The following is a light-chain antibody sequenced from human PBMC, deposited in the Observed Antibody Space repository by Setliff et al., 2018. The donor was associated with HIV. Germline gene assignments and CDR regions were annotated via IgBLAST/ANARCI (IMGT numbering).Light chain of an antibody. Sequence: QSVLAQPASVSGSPGQSITISCTGTSSDVGNYDLVSWYQHHPGKAPKVMIYEVNKRPSGVSNRFSGSKSGNTASLSISGLQPEDEADYYCCSYAGSTTLVFGGGTKVTVL. V-gene: IGLV2-23*02. CDR1: SSDVGNYDL. J-gene: IGLJ2*01. CDR3: CSYAGSTTLV. CDR2: EVN.